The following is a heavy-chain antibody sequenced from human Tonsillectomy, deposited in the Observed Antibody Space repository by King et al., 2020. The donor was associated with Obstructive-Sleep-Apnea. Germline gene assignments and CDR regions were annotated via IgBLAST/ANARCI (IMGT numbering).Heavy chain of an antibody. Sequence: VQLVESGGGVVQPGRSLRLSCAASGFTFSSYGMHWVRQAPGKGREWVAVIWYDGSNKYYADSVKGRFTISRDNSKNTLYLQMNSLRAEDTAVYYCARGAHIIVGAIVAFDIWGQGTMVTVSS. CDR3: ARGAHIIVGAIVAFDI. CDR1: GFTFSSYG. D-gene: IGHD1-26*01. J-gene: IGHJ3*02. CDR2: IWYDGSNK. V-gene: IGHV3-33*01.